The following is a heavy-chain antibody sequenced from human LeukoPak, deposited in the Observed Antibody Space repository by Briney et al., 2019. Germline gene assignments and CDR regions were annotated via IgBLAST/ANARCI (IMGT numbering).Heavy chain of an antibody. CDR2: ISSTGGTT. Sequence: PGGTLRLSCAASGITFSSYSMSCVRQAPRERLQWGSSISSTGGTTYYADSVKGRFTISRDNSKNTLYLQLNSLRAEDTAIYYCAKNGDRGAYCTGGTCYPYFYYYMDVWGKGTTVTI. V-gene: IGHV3-23*01. CDR3: AKNGDRGAYCTGGTCYPYFYYYMDV. D-gene: IGHD2-15*01. CDR1: GITFSSYS. J-gene: IGHJ6*03.